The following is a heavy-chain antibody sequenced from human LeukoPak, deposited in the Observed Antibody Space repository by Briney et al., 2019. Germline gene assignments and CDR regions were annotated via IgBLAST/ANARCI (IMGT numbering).Heavy chain of an antibody. CDR2: IKQDGSEK. CDR1: GFTFGNYW. CDR3: AREGGRGIQLWHTDY. V-gene: IGHV3-7*01. Sequence: GGSLRLSCAASGFTFGNYWMSWVRQAPGKGLEWVANIKQDGSEKYYVDSVKGRFTISRDNAKNSLYLQMNSLRAEDTAVYYCAREGGRGIQLWHTDYWGQGTLVTVSS. D-gene: IGHD5-18*01. J-gene: IGHJ4*02.